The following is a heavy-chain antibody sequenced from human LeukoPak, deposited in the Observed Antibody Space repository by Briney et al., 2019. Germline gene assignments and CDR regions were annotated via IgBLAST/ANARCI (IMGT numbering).Heavy chain of an antibody. Sequence: SVKVSCKASGGTFSSYAISWVRQAPGQGLEWMRRIIPIFGTANYAQKFQGRVTITTDESTSTAYMELSSLRSEDTAVYYCARDRIVGATVPFDYWGQGTLVTVSS. CDR3: ARDRIVGATVPFDY. J-gene: IGHJ4*02. V-gene: IGHV1-69*05. D-gene: IGHD1-26*01. CDR2: IIPIFGTA. CDR1: GGTFSSYA.